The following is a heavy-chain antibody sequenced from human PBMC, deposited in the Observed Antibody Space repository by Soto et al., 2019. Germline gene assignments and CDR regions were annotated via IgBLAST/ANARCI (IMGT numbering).Heavy chain of an antibody. D-gene: IGHD6-6*01. CDR1: GFTFSSYE. CDR2: ISSSGSTI. J-gene: IGHJ6*02. Sequence: GGSLRLSCAASGFTFSSYEMNWVRQAPGKGLEWVSYISSSGSTIYYADSVKGRFTISRDNAKNSLYLQMNSLRAEDTAVYYCARDLLVRIAASYYYYYGMDVWGQGTTVTVSS. CDR3: ARDLLVRIAASYYYYYGMDV. V-gene: IGHV3-48*03.